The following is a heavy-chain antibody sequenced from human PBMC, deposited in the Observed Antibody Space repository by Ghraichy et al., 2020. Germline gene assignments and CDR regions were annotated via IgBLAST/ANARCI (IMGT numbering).Heavy chain of an antibody. CDR1: GFTFSSYG. CDR3: AKDSRVYGTIAAAGSPGY. V-gene: IGHV3-30*18. D-gene: IGHD6-13*01. CDR2: ISYDGSNK. Sequence: GGSLRLSCAASGFTFSSYGMHWVRQAPGKGLEWVAVISYDGSNKYYADSVKGRFTISRDNSKNTLYLQMNSLRAEDTAVYYCAKDSRVYGTIAAAGSPGYWGQGTLVTVSS. J-gene: IGHJ4*02.